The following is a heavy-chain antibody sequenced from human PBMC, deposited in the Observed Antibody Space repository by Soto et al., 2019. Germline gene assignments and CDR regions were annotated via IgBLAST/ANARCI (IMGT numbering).Heavy chain of an antibody. CDR3: TRDPRFADF. CDR1: GFTFSDHY. Sequence: GGSLRLSCAASGFTFSDHYMTWIRQAPGKGLEWISYIVCSVNFINYADSVKGRFTIFRYNAKNSLYLKMNSVRYEDTAVHYCTRDPRFADFLDQGTLVPSPQ. V-gene: IGHV3-11*01. CDR2: IVCSVNFI. J-gene: IGHJ4*02.